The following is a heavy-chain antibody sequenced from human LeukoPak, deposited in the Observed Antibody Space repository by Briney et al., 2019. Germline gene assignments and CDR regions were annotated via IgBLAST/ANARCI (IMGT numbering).Heavy chain of an antibody. CDR3: ARDKAPTYYYGSGSHRGAFDI. CDR1: GYTFTSYA. CDR2: INTNTGNP. Sequence: ASVKVSCKASGYTFTSYAMNWVRQAPGQGLEWMGWINTNTGNPTYAQGFTGRFVFSLDTSVSTAYLQISSLKAEDTAVYYCARDKAPTYYYGSGSHRGAFDIWGQGTMVTVSS. D-gene: IGHD3-10*01. V-gene: IGHV7-4-1*02. J-gene: IGHJ3*02.